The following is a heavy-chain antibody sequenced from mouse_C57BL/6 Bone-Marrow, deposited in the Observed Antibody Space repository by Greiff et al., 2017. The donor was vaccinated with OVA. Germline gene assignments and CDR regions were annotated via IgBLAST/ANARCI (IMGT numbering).Heavy chain of an antibody. V-gene: IGHV1-55*01. D-gene: IGHD2-3*01. CDR1: GYTFTSYW. CDR3: ARDDGYSEAMGY. CDR2: IYPGSGST. Sequence: QVQLQQPGAELVKPGASVKMSCKASGYTFTSYWITWVKQRPGQGLEWIGDIYPGSGSTNYNEKFKSKATLTVDTSSSTAYMHLSSLTSEDSAVYYCARDDGYSEAMGYWGQGTSDTASS. J-gene: IGHJ4*01.